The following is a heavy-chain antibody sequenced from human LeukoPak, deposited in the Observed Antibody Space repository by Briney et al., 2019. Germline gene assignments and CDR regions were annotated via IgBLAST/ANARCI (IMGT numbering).Heavy chain of an antibody. CDR1: GFTFSSYA. Sequence: GGSLRLSCAASGFTFSSYAMSWVRQAPGKGLEWVSAISGSGGSTSYAHSVHGRFTISRDNSNNTLYLQMNSLRAEDTAVYYCAKAPYGSGANWFDPWGQGTLVTVSS. J-gene: IGHJ5*02. D-gene: IGHD3-10*01. CDR2: ISGSGGST. CDR3: AKAPYGSGANWFDP. V-gene: IGHV3-23*01.